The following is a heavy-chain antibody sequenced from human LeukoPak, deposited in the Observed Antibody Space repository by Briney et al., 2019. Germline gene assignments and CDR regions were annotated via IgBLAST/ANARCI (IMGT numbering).Heavy chain of an antibody. CDR2: IYYSGST. CDR3: ARCIVVVEENWFDP. J-gene: IGHJ5*02. D-gene: IGHD2-15*01. Sequence: SETLSLTCTVSGGSISSYYWSWIRQPPGKGLEWIGYIYYSGSTNYNPSLKSRVTISVDTSKNQFSLKLSSVTAADTAVYYCARCIVVVEENWFDPWGQGTLVTVSS. V-gene: IGHV4-59*01. CDR1: GGSISSYY.